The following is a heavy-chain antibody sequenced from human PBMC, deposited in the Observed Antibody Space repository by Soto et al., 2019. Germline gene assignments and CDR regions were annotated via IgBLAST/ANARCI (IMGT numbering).Heavy chain of an antibody. V-gene: IGHV1-18*04. CDR2: ISAYNGNT. D-gene: IGHD3-22*01. J-gene: IGHJ4*02. Sequence: GASVKVSCKASGYTFTSYGISWVRQAPGQGLEWMGWISAYNGNTNYAQKLQGRVTMTTDTSTSTAYMELRSLRSDDTAVYYCARDTYYYDSSGYSPSLVWGQGTLVTVSS. CDR3: ARDTYYYDSSGYSPSLV. CDR1: GYTFTSYG.